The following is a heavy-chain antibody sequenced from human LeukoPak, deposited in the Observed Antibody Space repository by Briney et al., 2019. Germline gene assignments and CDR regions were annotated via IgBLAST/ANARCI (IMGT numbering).Heavy chain of an antibody. CDR2: MYYSGSS. V-gene: IGHV4-30-4*01. CDR1: GGPISSNDYS. J-gene: IGHJ3*01. CDR3: ARAHYYGSGSPDAFDV. D-gene: IGHD3-10*01. Sequence: PSETLSLTCTVSGGPISSNDYSWSWIRQPPGRGLEWIGYMYYSGSSYYSPSLKSRVTISVDTSQNRFSLKLSSVTAADTAVYYCARAHYYGSGSPDAFDVWGQGTLVTVFS.